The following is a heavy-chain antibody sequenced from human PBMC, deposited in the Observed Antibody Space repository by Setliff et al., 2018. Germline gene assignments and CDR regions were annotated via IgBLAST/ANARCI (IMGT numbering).Heavy chain of an antibody. CDR2: ISGDGNTV. CDR1: GFSFSDLY. Sequence: GGSLRLSCAASGFSFSDLYMSWVRQVPGKGLEWLSKISGDGNTVYYADSVRGRFTISRDNAKNSLYLQMNSLRAEDSAVYYCAKDPNGDFFGAFDTWGQGALVTVSS. CDR3: AKDPNGDFFGAFDT. V-gene: IGHV3-11*04. D-gene: IGHD4-17*01. J-gene: IGHJ5*02.